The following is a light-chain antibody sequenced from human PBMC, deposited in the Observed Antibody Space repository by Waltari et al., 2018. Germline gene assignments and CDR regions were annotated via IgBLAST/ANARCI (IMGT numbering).Light chain of an antibody. J-gene: IGLJ2*01. CDR1: SSDSGGYEY. Sequence: SALTQPDSVSGSPGQSITISCSGISSDSGGYEYVSWYQQHPGKAPKGIIYDFNNRPSVVSNRFSGSKSGSSASLTISGLQAEDEADYYCSSFTRSTTGIFGGGTKVTVL. CDR2: DFN. V-gene: IGLV2-14*03. CDR3: SSFTRSTTGI.